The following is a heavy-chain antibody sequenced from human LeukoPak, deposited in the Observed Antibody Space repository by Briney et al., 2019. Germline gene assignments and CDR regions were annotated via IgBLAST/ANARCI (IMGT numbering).Heavy chain of an antibody. CDR3: ASRTGYYIDFDY. Sequence: SVKVSCKASGGTFSSYAISWVRQAPGQGLEWMGGIIPIFGTANYAQKFQGRVTITADKSTSTAYMELSSLRSEDTAVYYCASRTGYYIDFDYWGQGTLVTVSS. D-gene: IGHD3/OR15-3a*01. CDR1: GGTFSSYA. V-gene: IGHV1-69*06. J-gene: IGHJ4*02. CDR2: IIPIFGTA.